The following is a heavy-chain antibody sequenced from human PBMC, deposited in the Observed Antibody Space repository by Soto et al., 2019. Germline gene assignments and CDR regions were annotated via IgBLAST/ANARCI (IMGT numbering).Heavy chain of an antibody. CDR2: ISFDGSNK. J-gene: IGHJ6*02. CDR1: GFTFSVYA. D-gene: IGHD3-10*01. Sequence: QVQLVESGGGVVQPGRSLRLSCTASGFTFSVYAMHWVRQAPGKGLEWVAVISFDGSNKYYADSVKGRFTISRDNSNNTLYLHMDSLRAEDTAVYYCARGITMVRGLLHYYYYSMDVWGQGTTVTVSS. CDR3: ARGITMVRGLLHYYYYSMDV. V-gene: IGHV3-30-3*01.